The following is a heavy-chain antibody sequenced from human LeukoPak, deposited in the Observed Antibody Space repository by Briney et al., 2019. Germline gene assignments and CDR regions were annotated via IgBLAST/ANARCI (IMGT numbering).Heavy chain of an antibody. CDR1: GFTFSSYA. D-gene: IGHD5-18*01. J-gene: IGHJ4*02. CDR2: ISGRGGST. Sequence: PGGSLRLSCAASGFTFSSYAMSWVRQAPGKGLEWVSAISGRGGSTYYADSVKGRFTISRDNSKNTLYLQMNSLRAEDTAVYYCAKSPLVRLPCRYFDYWGQGTLVTVSS. V-gene: IGHV3-23*01. CDR3: AKSPLVRLPCRYFDY.